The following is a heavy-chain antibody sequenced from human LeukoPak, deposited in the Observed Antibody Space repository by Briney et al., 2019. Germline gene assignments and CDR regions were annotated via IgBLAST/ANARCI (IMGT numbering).Heavy chain of an antibody. CDR2: ISGSGGST. J-gene: IGHJ4*02. CDR3: AKDPHYYDSSGFYY. Sequence: GGSLRLSCAASGFTFSSYAMSWVRQAPGKGLEWVSAISGSGGSTYYADSVKGRFTISRDNSKNTLYLQMTSLRAEDTAVYYCAKDPHYYDSSGFYYWGQGTLVTVSS. D-gene: IGHD3-22*01. CDR1: GFTFSSYA. V-gene: IGHV3-23*01.